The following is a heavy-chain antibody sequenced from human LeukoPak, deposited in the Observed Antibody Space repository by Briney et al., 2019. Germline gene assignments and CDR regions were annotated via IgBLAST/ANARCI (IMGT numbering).Heavy chain of an antibody. Sequence: ASVKVSCKASGYTFTSYYMHWVRQAPGQGLEWMGWINPNSGGTNHAQKFQGRVTMTRDTSISTAYMELSRLRSDDTAVYYCARARKTQGRAHYYDSRGRTNWFDPWGQGTLVTVYS. CDR2: INPNSGGT. CDR1: GYTFTSYY. D-gene: IGHD3-22*01. J-gene: IGHJ5*02. CDR3: ARARKTQGRAHYYDSRGRTNWFDP. V-gene: IGHV1-2*02.